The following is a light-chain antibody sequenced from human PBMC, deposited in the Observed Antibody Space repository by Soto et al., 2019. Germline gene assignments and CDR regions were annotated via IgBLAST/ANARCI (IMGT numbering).Light chain of an antibody. CDR1: QDISNY. CDR2: DAS. Sequence: DIQMTQSPSSLSASVGDRVTITCQASQDISNYLNWYQQKPGKAPKLLIYDASNLETGVPSRFSGSGSGTDFTFTISSLQTEDIATYYCQQYDNLPPGTFGQGTRLEIK. J-gene: IGKJ5*01. CDR3: QQYDNLPPGT. V-gene: IGKV1-33*01.